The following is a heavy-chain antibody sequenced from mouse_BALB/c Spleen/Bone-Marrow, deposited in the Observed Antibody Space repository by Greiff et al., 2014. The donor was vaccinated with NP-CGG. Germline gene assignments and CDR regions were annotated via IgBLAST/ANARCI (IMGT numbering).Heavy chain of an antibody. Sequence: VQLQQSGAELVRPGSSVKISCKASGYAFSNFWMNWVKQRPGQGLEWIGQINPGDGDTNNNGKFKGKATLTTDKSSSTAYMQLSSLSSEDSAVYFCARVYYGNLDYWGQGTTLTVSS. V-gene: IGHV1-80*01. J-gene: IGHJ2*01. CDR2: INPGDGDT. D-gene: IGHD2-1*01. CDR3: ARVYYGNLDY. CDR1: GYAFSNFW.